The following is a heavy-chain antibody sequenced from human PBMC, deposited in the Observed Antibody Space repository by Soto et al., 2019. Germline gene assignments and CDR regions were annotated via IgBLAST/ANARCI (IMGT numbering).Heavy chain of an antibody. J-gene: IGHJ6*02. CDR1: GGSISSSHW. V-gene: IGHV4-4*02. D-gene: IGHD3-22*01. Sequence: SETLSLTCAVSGGSISSSHWWSWVRQPPGKGLEWIGEINHSGSTNYNPSLKSRVTISVDTPKNQFSLKLSSVTAADTAVYYCARQNYDSRVYSHYYYGRDVWGQGTTVTVP. CDR2: INHSGST. CDR3: ARQNYDSRVYSHYYYGRDV.